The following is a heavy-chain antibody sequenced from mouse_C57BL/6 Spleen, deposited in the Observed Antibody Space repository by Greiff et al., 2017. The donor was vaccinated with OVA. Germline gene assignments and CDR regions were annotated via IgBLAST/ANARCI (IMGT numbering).Heavy chain of an antibody. Sequence: QVQLKQPGAELVKPGASVKLSCKASGYTFTSYWMQWVKQRPGQGLEWIGEIDPSDSYTNYNQKFKGKATLTVDTSSSTAYMQLSSLTSEDSAVYYCARGYREGFAYWGQGTLVTVSA. D-gene: IGHD2-14*01. J-gene: IGHJ3*01. CDR1: GYTFTSYW. CDR2: IDPSDSYT. CDR3: ARGYREGFAY. V-gene: IGHV1-50*01.